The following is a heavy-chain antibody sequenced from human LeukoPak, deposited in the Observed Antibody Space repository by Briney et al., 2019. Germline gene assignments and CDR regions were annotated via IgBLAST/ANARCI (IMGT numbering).Heavy chain of an antibody. CDR3: TRHCSSTSCGG. Sequence: GGSLKLSCAASGFTFSGSAMHWVRQASGKGLEWVGRIRSKANSYATAYAASVKGRFTISRDDSKNTAYPQMNSLKTEDTAVYYCTRHCSSTSCGGWGQGTLVTVSS. CDR2: IRSKANSYAT. CDR1: GFTFSGSA. J-gene: IGHJ4*02. V-gene: IGHV3-73*01. D-gene: IGHD2-2*01.